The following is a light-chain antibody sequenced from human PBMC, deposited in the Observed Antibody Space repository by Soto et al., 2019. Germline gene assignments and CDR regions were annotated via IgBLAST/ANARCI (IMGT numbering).Light chain of an antibody. V-gene: IGKV1-39*01. CDR2: AAS. CDR1: QSIYTS. CDR3: QQSHNLPPT. Sequence: DIQMTQSPSSLSASIGDRVTITCRASQSIYTSLTWYQQKPGEAPKVLMSAASRLKSGVPSRFSGSGYGTDFTLTISSLQPGDFGTYFCQQSHNLPPTFGQGTKVEI. J-gene: IGKJ1*01.